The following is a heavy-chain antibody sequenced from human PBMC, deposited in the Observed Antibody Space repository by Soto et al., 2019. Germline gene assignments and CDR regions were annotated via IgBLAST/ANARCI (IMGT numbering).Heavy chain of an antibody. CDR1: GGTFSSYA. CDR3: ARVNYCTNGVCYNPYYYGMDV. Sequence: SVKVSCKASGGTFSSYAISWVRQAPGQGLEWMGGIIPIFGTANYAQKFQGRVTITADESTSTAYMELSSLRSEDTAVYYCARVNYCTNGVCYNPYYYGMDVWGQGTTVTVSS. CDR2: IIPIFGTA. D-gene: IGHD2-8*01. V-gene: IGHV1-69*13. J-gene: IGHJ6*02.